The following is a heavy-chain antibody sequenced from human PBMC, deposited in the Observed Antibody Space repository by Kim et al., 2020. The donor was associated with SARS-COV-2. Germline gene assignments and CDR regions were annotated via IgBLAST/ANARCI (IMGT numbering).Heavy chain of an antibody. Sequence: SETLSLTCTVSGGSISSYYWSWIRQPPGKGLEWIGYIYYSGSTNYNPSLKSRVTISVDTSKNQFSLKLSSVTAADTAVYYCASRYCSGGSCHYGMDVWGQGTTVTSP. V-gene: IGHV4-59*01. CDR3: ASRYCSGGSCHYGMDV. J-gene: IGHJ6*02. D-gene: IGHD2-15*01. CDR1: GGSISSYY. CDR2: IYYSGST.